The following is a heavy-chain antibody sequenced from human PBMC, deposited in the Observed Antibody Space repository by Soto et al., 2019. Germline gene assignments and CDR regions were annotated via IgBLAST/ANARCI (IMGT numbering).Heavy chain of an antibody. CDR3: QQDPMDKVMAILYY. Sequence: GGSLRLSCAASGFTFSSHAMSWVRQAPGKGLEWVSGISGSGGNTYYADSVKGRFTISRDNSKNTLYLQMNSLRAEDTAVYFCQQDPMDKVMAILYYWGQGTLVTVSS. J-gene: IGHJ4*02. D-gene: IGHD5-18*01. CDR2: ISGSGGNT. V-gene: IGHV3-23*01. CDR1: GFTFSSHA.